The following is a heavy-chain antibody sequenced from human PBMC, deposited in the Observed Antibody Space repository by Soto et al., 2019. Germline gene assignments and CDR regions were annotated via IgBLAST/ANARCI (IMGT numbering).Heavy chain of an antibody. CDR3: AKPYGDYEIRWQYSDY. CDR1: GFTFSSYA. D-gene: IGHD4-17*01. V-gene: IGHV3-23*01. Sequence: EVQLLESGGGLVQPGGSLRLSCAASGFTFSSYAMSWVHQAPGKGLEWVSAISGSGGSTYYAHSVKGRFTISRDNTKTSRFLQRYSVRDDDTAVYYCAKPYGDYEIRWQYSDYWGQGTLVTVSS. CDR2: ISGSGGST. J-gene: IGHJ4*02.